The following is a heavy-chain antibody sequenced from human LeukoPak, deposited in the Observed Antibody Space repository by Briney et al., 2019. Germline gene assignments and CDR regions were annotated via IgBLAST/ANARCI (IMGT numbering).Heavy chain of an antibody. CDR3: AKGPGAAVGKRYIQH. Sequence: PGGSLRLSCAASGFTFDDYAMHWVRQAPGKGLEWVSGISWNSGSIGYADSVKGRFTISRDNAKNSLYLQMNSLRAEDMALYYCAKGPGAAVGKRYIQHWGQGTLVTVSS. D-gene: IGHD6-13*01. J-gene: IGHJ1*01. CDR1: GFTFDDYA. CDR2: ISWNSGSI. V-gene: IGHV3-9*03.